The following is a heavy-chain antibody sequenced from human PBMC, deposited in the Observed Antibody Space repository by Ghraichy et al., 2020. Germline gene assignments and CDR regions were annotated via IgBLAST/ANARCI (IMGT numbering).Heavy chain of an antibody. D-gene: IGHD5-18*01. CDR3: ARLGAAMVTQSRYSSYYYYYMDV. V-gene: IGHV4-34*01. J-gene: IGHJ6*03. CDR1: GGSFSGYY. CDR2: INHSGST. Sequence: SETLSLTCAVYGGSFSGYYWSWIRQPPGKGLEWIGEINHSGSTNYNPSLKSRVTISVDTSKNQFSLKLSSVTAADTAVYYCARLGAAMVTQSRYSSYYYYYMDVWGKGTTVTVSS.